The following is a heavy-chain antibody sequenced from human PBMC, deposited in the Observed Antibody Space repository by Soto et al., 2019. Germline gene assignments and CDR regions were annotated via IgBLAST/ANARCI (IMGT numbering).Heavy chain of an antibody. CDR3: ARPTIADGMDV. Sequence: PSETLSLTCTVSGGSISSYYWSWIRQPPGKGLEWIGYIYYSGSTNYNPSLKSRVTISVDTSKNQFSLKLSSVTAADTAVYYCARPTIADGMDVWGQGTTVTVSS. V-gene: IGHV4-59*08. CDR1: GGSISSYY. CDR2: IYYSGST. J-gene: IGHJ6*02. D-gene: IGHD2-21*01.